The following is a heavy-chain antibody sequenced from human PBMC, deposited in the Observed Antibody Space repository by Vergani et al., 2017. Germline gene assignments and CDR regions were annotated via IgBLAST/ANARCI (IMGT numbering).Heavy chain of an antibody. J-gene: IGHJ4*02. V-gene: IGHV5-10-1*03. CDR1: GYSFTSYW. D-gene: IGHD3-10*01. CDR3: ATGWFGESDHQSVGY. CDR2: IDPSDSYT. Sequence: EVQLVQSGAEVKKPGESLRISCKGSGYSFTSYWISWVRQMPGKGLEWMGRIDPSDSYTNYSPSFQGHVTISADKSISTAYMQWSSLKASDTAMYYCATGWFGESDHQSVGYWGQGTLVTVSS.